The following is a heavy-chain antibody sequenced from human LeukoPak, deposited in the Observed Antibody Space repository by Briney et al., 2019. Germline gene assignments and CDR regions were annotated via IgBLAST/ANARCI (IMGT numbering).Heavy chain of an antibody. CDR3: ARGIFGGYPFGY. CDR1: GGSISSGDYY. V-gene: IGHV4-30-4*08. D-gene: IGHD3-22*01. CDR2: IYYSGST. Sequence: NSSQTLSLTCTVSGGSISSGDYYWSWIRQPPGKGLEWIGYIYYSGSTYYNPSLKSRVTISVDTSKNQFSLKLSSVTAADTAVYYCARGIFGGYPFGYWGQGTLVTVSS. J-gene: IGHJ4*02.